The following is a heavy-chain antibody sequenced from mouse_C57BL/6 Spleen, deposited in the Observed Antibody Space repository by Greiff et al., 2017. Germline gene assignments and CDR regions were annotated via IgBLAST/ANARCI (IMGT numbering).Heavy chain of an antibody. CDR1: GFSLTSYA. D-gene: IGHD2-1*01. CDR2: IWTGGGT. CDR3: ARERVYYGNYGAKDY. Sequence: VKLMESGPGLVAPSQSLSITCTVSGFSLTSYAISWVRQPPGKGLEWLGVIWTGGGTNYNSALKSRLSISKDNSKSQVFLKMNSLQTDDTARYYCARERVYYGNYGAKDYWGQGTSVTVSS. V-gene: IGHV2-9-1*01. J-gene: IGHJ4*01.